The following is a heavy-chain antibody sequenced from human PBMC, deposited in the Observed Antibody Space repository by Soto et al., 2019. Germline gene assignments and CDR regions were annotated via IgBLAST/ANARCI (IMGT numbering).Heavy chain of an antibody. V-gene: IGHV3-30*18. CDR1: DFTFSNFG. CDR2: ISHDGSNR. CDR3: AQDSRNTGTTTPNDS. D-gene: IGHD2-8*02. Sequence: GGSLRLSCAASDFTFSNFGMHWVRQAPGKGLEWVAVISHDGSNRYYADSVKGRFTISRDNSQNTLYLQLNSLRVEDTAVYYCAQDSRNTGTTTPNDSWGQGTLVTVSS. J-gene: IGHJ5*01.